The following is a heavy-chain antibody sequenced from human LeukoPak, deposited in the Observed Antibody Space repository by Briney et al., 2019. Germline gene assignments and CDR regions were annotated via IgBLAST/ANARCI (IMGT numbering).Heavy chain of an antibody. D-gene: IGHD4-23*01. J-gene: IGHJ4*02. CDR1: GVSIDSYL. V-gene: IGHV4-59*08. CDR2: IYYTGST. Sequence: SETLSLTCTVSGVSIDSYLWSWIRRPPGKGLEWIGYIYYTGSTKYNPSLQSRVTISLDTSKNQFSLKLSSVTAADTAVYYCACLTTVVTPHYFDYWGQGNMVTVSS. CDR3: ACLTTVVTPHYFDY.